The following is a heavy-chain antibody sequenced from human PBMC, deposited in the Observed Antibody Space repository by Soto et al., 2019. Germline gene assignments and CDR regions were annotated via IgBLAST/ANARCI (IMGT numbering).Heavy chain of an antibody. D-gene: IGHD5-18*01. J-gene: IGHJ4*02. V-gene: IGHV4-59*08. Sequence: SETLSLTCPVAGGSIRSCDWSWIRQPPGKGLEWIGYIYYSGATNYNPSLKSRVTISVDTSKNQLSLKLSSVTAADTAVYYCARRYGYSFDYWGQGTLVTVS. CDR1: GGSIRSCD. CDR3: ARRYGYSFDY. CDR2: IYYSGAT.